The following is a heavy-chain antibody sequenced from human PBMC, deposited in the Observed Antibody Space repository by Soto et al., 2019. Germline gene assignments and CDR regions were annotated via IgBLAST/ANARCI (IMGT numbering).Heavy chain of an antibody. CDR3: AEGYYYGSGSYSYFDY. V-gene: IGHV3-23*01. Sequence: GGSLRLSCAASGFTFSSYAMNWVRQAPGKGLEWVSAISGSGGSTYYADSVKGRFTISRDNSKNTLYLQMNSLRAEDTAVYYCAEGYYYGSGSYSYFDYWGQGTLVTVSS. J-gene: IGHJ4*02. CDR1: GFTFSSYA. CDR2: ISGSGGST. D-gene: IGHD3-10*01.